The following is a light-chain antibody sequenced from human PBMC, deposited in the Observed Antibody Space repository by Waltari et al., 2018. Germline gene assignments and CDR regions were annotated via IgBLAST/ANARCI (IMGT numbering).Light chain of an antibody. CDR3: QHYGSSLWT. CDR1: QSVSSSY. J-gene: IGKJ1*01. Sequence: EIVLTQSPGTLSLSPGERATLSCRASQSVSSSYLAWYQQKAGQAPRRLIYGASSRAAGIPYRFRGSGSGTDFTLAISRLEPEDFAVYYWQHYGSSLWTFGQGTKVEIK. V-gene: IGKV3-20*01. CDR2: GAS.